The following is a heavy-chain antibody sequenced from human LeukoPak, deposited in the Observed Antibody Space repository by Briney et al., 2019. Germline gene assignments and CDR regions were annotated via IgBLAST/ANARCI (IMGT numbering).Heavy chain of an antibody. CDR2: MNTSAST. V-gene: IGHV4-34*01. CDR3: ARGRGYYGSGRGYWYFDL. D-gene: IGHD3-10*01. CDR1: GGSSGGYS. Sequence: SQTLSLTCAVVGGSSGGYSWSWVSHPPRKWLEWVGEMNTSASTNYNPSLKSRVAISLATSKNQFSLKLSSVTAADTAVYYCARGRGYYGSGRGYWYFDLWGRGTLVTVSS. J-gene: IGHJ2*01.